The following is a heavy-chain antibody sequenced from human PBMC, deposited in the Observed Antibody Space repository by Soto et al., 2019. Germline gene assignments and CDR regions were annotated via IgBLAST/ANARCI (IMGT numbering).Heavy chain of an antibody. J-gene: IGHJ4*02. Sequence: SETLSLTCAVSGGSISSSNWWSWVRQPPGKGLEWIGEIYHSGSTNYNPSLKSRLTISVDKSKNQFSLKLSSVTAADTAVYYCARANGNLPRIGYWGQGTLVTVSS. CDR3: ARANGNLPRIGY. D-gene: IGHD2-8*01. V-gene: IGHV4-4*02. CDR2: IYHSGST. CDR1: GGSISSSNW.